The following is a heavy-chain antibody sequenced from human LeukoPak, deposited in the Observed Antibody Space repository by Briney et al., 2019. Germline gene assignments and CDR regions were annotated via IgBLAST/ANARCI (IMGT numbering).Heavy chain of an antibody. Sequence: GGSLRLSCVASGFTFSSHWMHWVRQVPGKGLMWVSRINGDGSRIHYGDSVKGRFTISRDNAKNTLYLQMTSLRGDDTAIYFCARDALGGRTKFDAWGHGSLVTVSS. CDR1: GFTFSSHW. CDR2: INGDGSRI. D-gene: IGHD3-16*01. J-gene: IGHJ4*01. V-gene: IGHV3-74*01. CDR3: ARDALGGRTKFDA.